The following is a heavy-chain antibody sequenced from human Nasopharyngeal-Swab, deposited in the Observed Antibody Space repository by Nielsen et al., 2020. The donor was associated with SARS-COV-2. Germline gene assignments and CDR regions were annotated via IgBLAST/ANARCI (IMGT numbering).Heavy chain of an antibody. V-gene: IGHV4-59*01. Sequence: SETLFLTCTVSGGSISSYYWSWIRQPPGKGLEWIGYIYYSGSTNYNPSLKSRVTISVDTSKNQFSLKLSSVTAADTAVYYCARAKGYYDSSGYYYYYYMDVWGKGTTVTVSS. CDR2: IYYSGST. CDR3: ARAKGYYDSSGYYYYYYMDV. CDR1: GGSISSYY. J-gene: IGHJ6*03. D-gene: IGHD3-22*01.